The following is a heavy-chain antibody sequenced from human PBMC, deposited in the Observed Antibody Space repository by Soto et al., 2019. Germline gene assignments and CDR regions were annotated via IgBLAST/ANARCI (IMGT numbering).Heavy chain of an antibody. D-gene: IGHD3-10*01. J-gene: IGHJ4*02. CDR3: AKEGGVRGGYFDY. V-gene: IGHV3-23*01. CDR2: ISGSGGST. CDR1: GFTFSSYA. Sequence: EVQLLESGGGLVQPGGSLRLSCAASGFTFSSYAMSWVRQAPGKGLEWVSAISGSGGSTYYADSVKGRFTISRDNSKNTRYLQRNSLRAEDTAVYYCAKEGGVRGGYFDYWGQGTLVTVSS.